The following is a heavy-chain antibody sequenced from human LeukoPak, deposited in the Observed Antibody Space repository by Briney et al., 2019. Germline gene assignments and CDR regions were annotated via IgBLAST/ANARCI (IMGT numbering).Heavy chain of an antibody. V-gene: IGHV4-39*01. CDR1: HGSISSSTSY. Sequence: SETLSLTCTVSHGSISSSTSYWGWIRQSPGKGLEWIGIINYSGNTYYNPSLKSRVTISVDTSKNQFSLKLSSATASDTAVYYCARRYCTTTTCLYFDYWGQGTLVTLSS. CDR3: ARRYCTTTTCLYFDY. CDR2: INYSGNT. D-gene: IGHD2-2*01. J-gene: IGHJ4*02.